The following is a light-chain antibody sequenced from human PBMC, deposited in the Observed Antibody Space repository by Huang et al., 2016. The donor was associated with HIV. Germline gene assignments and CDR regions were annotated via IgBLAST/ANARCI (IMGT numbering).Light chain of an antibody. CDR2: AAS. Sequence: VMMSQSPATLAASPGERVTLSCGASQSVNTNLAWYQQKPGQHPSLLIYAASTRATGVPARVAGSGSGTEFTLTIDSLQSDDFAVYYCQQYNKWPPEYTFGQGTRLEIK. V-gene: IGKV3-15*01. CDR3: QQYNKWPPEYT. CDR1: QSVNTN. J-gene: IGKJ2*01.